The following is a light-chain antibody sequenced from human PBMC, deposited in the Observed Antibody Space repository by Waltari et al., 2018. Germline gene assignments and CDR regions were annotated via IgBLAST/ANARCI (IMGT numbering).Light chain of an antibody. CDR2: DAS. V-gene: IGKV3-20*01. Sequence: ENVLPQSPGTLSLSPGESVTLSCRASQNIKNAYLAWYQQRPGRSPRLLIYDASSRATDIPDRFSGSGSGTDFTLTISRLEPEDFAIYYCQQYGSLPWTFGQGTQVEIK. CDR1: QNIKNAY. CDR3: QQYGSLPWT. J-gene: IGKJ1*01.